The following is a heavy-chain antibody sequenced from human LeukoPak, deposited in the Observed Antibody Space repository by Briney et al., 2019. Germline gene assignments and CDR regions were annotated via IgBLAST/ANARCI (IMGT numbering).Heavy chain of an antibody. D-gene: IGHD5-18*01. V-gene: IGHV3-53*05. Sequence: GGSLRLSCAASGFTVSSNYMSWVRQAPGKGLEWVSVIYSGGSTYYADSVKGRFTISRDNSKNTLYLQMNSLRAEDTAVYYCARSSSGYSYGYNDYWGQGTLVTVSS. CDR3: ARSSSGYSYGYNDY. J-gene: IGHJ4*02. CDR2: IYSGGST. CDR1: GFTVSSNY.